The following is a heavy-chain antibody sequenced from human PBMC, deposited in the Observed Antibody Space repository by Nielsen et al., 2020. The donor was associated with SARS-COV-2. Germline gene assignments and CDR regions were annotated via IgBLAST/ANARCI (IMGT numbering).Heavy chain of an antibody. D-gene: IGHD2-2*01. Sequence: SVKVSCKASGGTFSSYAISWVRQAPGQGLEWMGGIIPIFGTANYAQKFQGRVTITADESTSTAYMELSSLRSEDTAVYYCARSNCSSTSCSEYYYYGMDVWGQGTTVTVSS. CDR2: IIPIFGTA. CDR3: ARSNCSSTSCSEYYYYGMDV. V-gene: IGHV1-69*13. CDR1: GGTFSSYA. J-gene: IGHJ6*02.